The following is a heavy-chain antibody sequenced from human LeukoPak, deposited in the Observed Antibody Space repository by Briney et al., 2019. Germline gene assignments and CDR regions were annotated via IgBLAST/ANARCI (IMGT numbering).Heavy chain of an antibody. CDR1: GGSISSYY. CDR2: IYTSGST. D-gene: IGHD3-16*02. J-gene: IGHJ6*03. V-gene: IGHV4-4*07. Sequence: SETLSLTCTVSGGSISSYYWSRIRQPAGKGLEWIGRIYTSGSTNYNPSLKSRVTMSVDTSKNQFSLKLSSVTAADTAVYYCARDGYTGNYMDVWGKGTTVTVSS. CDR3: ARDGYTGNYMDV.